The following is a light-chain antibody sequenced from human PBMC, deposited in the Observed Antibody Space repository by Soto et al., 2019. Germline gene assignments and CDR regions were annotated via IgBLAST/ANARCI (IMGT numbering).Light chain of an antibody. V-gene: IGKV3-11*01. Sequence: EIVLTQSPATLSLSPGERATLSCRASQSVSSYLAWYQHKPXXAXXXXXXXXXXXATGLPARFSGSGSGTDFTFTISSLEPEDFAVYYCQQRNNWPRTFGQGTKVDIK. CDR2: XXX. J-gene: IGKJ1*01. CDR3: QQRNNWPRT. CDR1: QSVSSY.